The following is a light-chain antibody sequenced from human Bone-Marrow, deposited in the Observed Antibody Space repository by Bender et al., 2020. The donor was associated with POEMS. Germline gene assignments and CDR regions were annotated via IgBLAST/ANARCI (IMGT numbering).Light chain of an antibody. CDR2: RHN. CDR3: AAWDESLNGPV. J-gene: IGLJ2*01. Sequence: QSVLTQPPSASGTPGQRVTISCSGSSSNIGTYSLHWYQQLPGSAPKLLIYRHNQRPSGVPDRFSGSKSGTSASLVISELRSEDEADYYCAAWDESLNGPVFGGGTKLTVL. V-gene: IGLV1-47*01. CDR1: SSNIGTYS.